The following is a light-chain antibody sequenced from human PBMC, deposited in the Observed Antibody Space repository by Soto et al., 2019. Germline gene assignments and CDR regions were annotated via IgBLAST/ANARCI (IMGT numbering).Light chain of an antibody. J-gene: IGKJ1*01. V-gene: IGKV2-28*01. Sequence: DFVMTQSPLSLSVTPGEPASISCRSSQSLLHSNGYTYLECYLQKPGQSPQLLIYLGSNRASGVPDRFSGSGSGTDFTLKISRVEADDVGLYYCMQSLQAWTFGQGTKVEIK. CDR2: LGS. CDR3: MQSLQAWT. CDR1: QSLLHSNGYTY.